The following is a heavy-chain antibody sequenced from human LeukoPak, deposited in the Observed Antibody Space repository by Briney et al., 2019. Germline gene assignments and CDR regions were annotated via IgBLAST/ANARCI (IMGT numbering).Heavy chain of an antibody. CDR1: GYIFTSYY. D-gene: IGHD5-18*01. V-gene: IGHV1-46*01. CDR2: INPSGGST. J-gene: IGHJ4*02. Sequence: ASVKVSCKASGYIFTSYYMHWVRQAPGQGLEWMGIINPSGGSTRYAQKFQGRVTMTWDIPTSTFYMELSSLRYEDTAVYYCARDQERGYSYGPFDYWGQGTLVTVSS. CDR3: ARDQERGYSYGPFDY.